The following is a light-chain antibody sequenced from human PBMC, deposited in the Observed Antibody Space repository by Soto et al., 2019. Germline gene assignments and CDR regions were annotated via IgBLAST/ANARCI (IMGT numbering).Light chain of an antibody. CDR2: GAS. CDR1: PSVANNY. Sequence: EIVLTQSPGTLSLSPGERVTLSCSASPSVANNYLAWSQQKLGQAPRLLIYGASGRATGIPDRFSGGGSGAEYTLTISSLQSEDFAVYYCQQYNNWPRTFGQGTKWIS. V-gene: IGKV3-20*01. CDR3: QQYNNWPRT. J-gene: IGKJ1*01.